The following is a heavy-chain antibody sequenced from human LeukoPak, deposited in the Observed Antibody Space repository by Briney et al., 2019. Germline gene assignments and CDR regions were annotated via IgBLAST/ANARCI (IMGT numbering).Heavy chain of an antibody. D-gene: IGHD4-17*01. CDR2: INHSGST. CDR1: GGSFSGYY. J-gene: IGHJ3*02. Sequence: SETLSLTCAVYGGSFSGYYWSWIRQPPGKGLEWIGEINHSGSTNYNPSLKSRVTISVDTSKNQFSLKLSSVTAADTAVYYCARDWGQSTVVTHSYAFDIWGQGTMVTVSS. CDR3: ARDWGQSTVVTHSYAFDI. V-gene: IGHV4-34*01.